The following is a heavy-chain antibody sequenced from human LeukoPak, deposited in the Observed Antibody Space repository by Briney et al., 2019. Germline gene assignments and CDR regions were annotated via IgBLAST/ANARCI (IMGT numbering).Heavy chain of an antibody. CDR2: IIPIFGTT. D-gene: IGHD2/OR15-2a*01. Sequence: ASVTVSYKASGGTFNSYTISWVRQAPGQGLEWMGGIIPIFGTTNYAQKFQGRVTITADESTNTAYMELSSLRSEDTAVYYCAREGSKGLSRADAFDIWGQGTMVTVSS. CDR1: GGTFNSYT. J-gene: IGHJ3*02. CDR3: AREGSKGLSRADAFDI. V-gene: IGHV1-69*13.